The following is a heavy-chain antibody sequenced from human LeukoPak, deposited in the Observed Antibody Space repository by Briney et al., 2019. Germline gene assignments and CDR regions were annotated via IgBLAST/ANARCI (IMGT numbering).Heavy chain of an antibody. CDR3: AKGSVWYLI. CDR1: GASASGPF. CDR2: IYDSGNT. J-gene: IGHJ4*02. V-gene: IGHV4-59*02. D-gene: IGHD6-19*01. Sequence: SETLSLTCTEPGASASGPFWSWIRQPLGKGLEWIGDIYDSGNTNYNPSLKSRVTISVDTSRNQFSLKLSSVTAADTAIYYCAKGSVWYLIWGQGTLVTVSS.